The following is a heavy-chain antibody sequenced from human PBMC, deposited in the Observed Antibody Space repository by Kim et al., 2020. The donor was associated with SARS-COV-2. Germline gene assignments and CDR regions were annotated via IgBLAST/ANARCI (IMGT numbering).Heavy chain of an antibody. D-gene: IGHD3-9*01. Sequence: SETLSLTCAVYGGSFSGYYWSWIRQPPGKGLEWIGEINHSGSTNYSPSLKSRVTISVDTSKNQFSLKLSSVTAADTAVYYCARAQGVLRYFDWLLPGGYYYGMDVWGQGTTVTVSS. V-gene: IGHV4-34*01. J-gene: IGHJ6*02. CDR1: GGSFSGYY. CDR3: ARAQGVLRYFDWLLPGGYYYGMDV. CDR2: INHSGST.